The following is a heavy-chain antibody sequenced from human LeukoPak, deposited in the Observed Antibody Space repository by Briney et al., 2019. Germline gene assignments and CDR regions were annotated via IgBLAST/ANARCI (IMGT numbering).Heavy chain of an antibody. D-gene: IGHD5-24*01. V-gene: IGHV1-46*01. CDR1: GYTFTSYY. CDR3: ARDRTPAMATIPPSYGMDV. Sequence: GASVKVSCKASGYTFTSYYMHWVRQAPGQGLEWMGIINPSGGSTSYAQKFQGRVTMTRDTSTSTVYMELSSLRSEDTAVYYCARDRTPAMATIPPSYGMDVWGQGTTVTVSS. CDR2: INPSGGST. J-gene: IGHJ6*02.